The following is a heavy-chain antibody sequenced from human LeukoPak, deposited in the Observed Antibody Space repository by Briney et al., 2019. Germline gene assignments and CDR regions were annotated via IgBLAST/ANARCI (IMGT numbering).Heavy chain of an antibody. CDR3: ARLGHCSSTSCYAFDY. J-gene: IGHJ4*02. D-gene: IGHD2-2*01. Sequence: GESLKIPCKGSGYSFTSYWIGWVRQMPGKGLEWMGIIYPGDSDTRYSPSFQGQVTISADKSISTAYLQWSSLKASDTAMYYCARLGHCSSTSCYAFDYWGQGTLVTVSS. CDR1: GYSFTSYW. CDR2: IYPGDSDT. V-gene: IGHV5-51*01.